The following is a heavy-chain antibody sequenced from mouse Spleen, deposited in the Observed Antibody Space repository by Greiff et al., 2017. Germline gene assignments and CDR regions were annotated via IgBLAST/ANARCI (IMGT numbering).Heavy chain of an antibody. J-gene: IGHJ3*02. V-gene: IGHV1-69*01. CDR1: GYTFTSYW. D-gene: IGHD1-1*01. Sequence: QVQLQQPGAELVMPGASVKLSCKASGYTFTSYWMHWVKQRPGQGLEWIGEIDPSDSYTNYNQKFKGKATLTVDKSSSTAYMQLSSLTSEDSAVYYCARDYGSSPFSWWGQGTLVTVSA. CDR3: ARDYGSSPFSW. CDR2: IDPSDSYT.